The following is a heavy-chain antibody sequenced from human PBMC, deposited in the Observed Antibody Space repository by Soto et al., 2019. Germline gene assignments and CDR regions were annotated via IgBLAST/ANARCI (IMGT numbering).Heavy chain of an antibody. V-gene: IGHV6-1*01. CDR3: TRALSGSYDS. CDR2: TFYRSKWST. J-gene: IGHJ5*01. D-gene: IGHD1-26*01. Sequence: QTLSLTCVISGDSVSSKSAAWNWIRQSPSRGLEWLGRTFYRSKWSTDYAVSVKSRITISPDTSKNQFSLQLNSVTPEDTAVYYCTRALSGSYDSWGQGTLVTVSS. CDR1: GDSVSSKSAA.